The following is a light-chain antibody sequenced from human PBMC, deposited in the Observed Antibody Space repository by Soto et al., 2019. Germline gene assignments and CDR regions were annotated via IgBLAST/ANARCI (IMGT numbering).Light chain of an antibody. CDR2: DAS. V-gene: IGKV1-5*01. CDR1: QTITTW. CDR3: QQYTNTNNPWM. J-gene: IGKJ1*01. Sequence: DIRVTHSPPTLSASVLYRVTITCRDSQTITTWMAWYQQKPGKAPKLLVYDASTLQSGVATRFSGSGSGTEFTLIISGLQPEDSATYYCQQYTNTNNPWMFGQGTKVDIK.